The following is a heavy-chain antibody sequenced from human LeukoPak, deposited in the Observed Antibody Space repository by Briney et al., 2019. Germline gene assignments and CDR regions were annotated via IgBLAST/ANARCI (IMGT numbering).Heavy chain of an antibody. CDR3: AKEGGMTTVTNWYFDL. CDR2: ISGSGGST. CDR1: GFTFSSYA. D-gene: IGHD4-17*01. Sequence: GGSLRLSCAASGFTFSSYAMSWVRQAPGKGLEWVSAISGSGGSTYYADSVKGRFTISRDNSKNTLYLQMNSLRAEDTAVYYCAKEGGMTTVTNWYFDLWGRGTLVTVSS. J-gene: IGHJ2*01. V-gene: IGHV3-23*01.